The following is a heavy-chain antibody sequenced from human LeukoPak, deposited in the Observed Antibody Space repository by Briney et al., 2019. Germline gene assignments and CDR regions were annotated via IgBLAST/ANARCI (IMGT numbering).Heavy chain of an antibody. Sequence: PSETLSLTCAVYGGSFSGYYWSWIRQPPGKGLEWIGYIYYNGDTNYNPSLKSRVIISIDTSSNQFSLRLNSMTAADTAVYYCARVLRAASWRSYDYWGQGSLVTVSS. J-gene: IGHJ4*02. D-gene: IGHD5-18*01. CDR2: IYYNGDT. CDR3: ARVLRAASWRSYDY. CDR1: GGSFSGYY. V-gene: IGHV4-59*01.